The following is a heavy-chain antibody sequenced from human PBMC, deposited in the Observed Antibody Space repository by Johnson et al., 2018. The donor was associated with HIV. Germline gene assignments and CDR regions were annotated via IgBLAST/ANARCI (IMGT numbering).Heavy chain of an antibody. D-gene: IGHD4-11*01. Sequence: QMQLVESGGGVVQPGRSLRLSCAASGFAFSNYGMHWVRQAPGKGLEWVAVISFDGSHKYYTDSVKGLSTISRDNSNNTLYLQMNSLRPEDTAVYFCARGGLYVQFLAFDAFDIWGQGTMVTVSS. CDR3: ARGGLYVQFLAFDAFDI. CDR2: ISFDGSHK. CDR1: GFAFSNYG. V-gene: IGHV3-30*03. J-gene: IGHJ3*02.